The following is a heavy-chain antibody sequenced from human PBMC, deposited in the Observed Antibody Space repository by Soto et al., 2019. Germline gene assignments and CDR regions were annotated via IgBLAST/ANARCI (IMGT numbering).Heavy chain of an antibody. CDR3: ARGVKAVHLWSRNPQRCWHLDL. CDR2: IYSSRST. CDR1: GGSISSGDYF. V-gene: IGHV4-30-4*01. D-gene: IGHD2-21*01. J-gene: IGHJ2*01. Sequence: QVQLQESGPGLVKPSQTLSLTCSVSGGSISSGDYFWSWIRQPPGKGLEWIGDIYSSRSTQYNPSLESRTTTSVDTSNNQVSLRLIAVTAADTAVYYCARGVKAVHLWSRNPQRCWHLDLWGRGTLVTVSS.